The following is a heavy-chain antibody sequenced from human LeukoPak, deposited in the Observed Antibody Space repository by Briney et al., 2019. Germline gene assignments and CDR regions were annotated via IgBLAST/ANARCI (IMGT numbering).Heavy chain of an antibody. Sequence: GGSLRLSCAASGFRFNTYWMSWVRQAPGKGLEWVANIKQDGNEKYYADSVKGRFTISRDNGKNSLDLQMNSLRADDTAVYYCARVAKYYYGSETYYFFEHWGQGTPVTASS. V-gene: IGHV3-7*01. CDR3: ARVAKYYYGSETYYFFEH. CDR2: IKQDGNEK. D-gene: IGHD3-10*01. J-gene: IGHJ4*02. CDR1: GFRFNTYW.